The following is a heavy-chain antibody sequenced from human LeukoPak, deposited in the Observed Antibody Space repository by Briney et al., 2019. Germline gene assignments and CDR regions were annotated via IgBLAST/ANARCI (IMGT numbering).Heavy chain of an antibody. CDR2: IYSGGST. CDR3: ARGKGSSMYYYYGMDV. Sequence: PGGSLRLSCAASGFTVSSNYMSWVRQAPGKGLDGVSVIYSGGSTYYADSVKGRFTISRDNSKNTLYLQMNSLRAKDTAVYYCARGKGSSMYYYYGMDVWGQGTTVTVSS. CDR1: GFTVSSNY. V-gene: IGHV3-66*01. D-gene: IGHD6-13*01. J-gene: IGHJ6*02.